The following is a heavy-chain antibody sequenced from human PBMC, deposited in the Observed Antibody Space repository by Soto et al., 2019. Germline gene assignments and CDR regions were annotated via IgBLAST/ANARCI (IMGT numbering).Heavy chain of an antibody. D-gene: IGHD2-15*01. CDR3: ARETSADSF. CDR1: GFRFNDYW. CDR2: IKQDGSEK. J-gene: IGHJ4*02. Sequence: EVQLVESGGGLVQPGGSLRLSCAASGFRFNDYWMTWVRQAPEKGLEWVANIKQDGSEKYYADSVKGRFTISRDNAEKSLYLLMNSLRAEDTAVYYCARETSADSFWGQGTLVTVSS. V-gene: IGHV3-7*01.